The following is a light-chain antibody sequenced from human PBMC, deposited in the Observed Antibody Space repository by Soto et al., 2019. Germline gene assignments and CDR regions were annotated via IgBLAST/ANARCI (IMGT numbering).Light chain of an antibody. CDR2: DVT. Sequence: QSVLTQPASVSGSPGQSITISCTGSSSDIGHYSFVSWYQQYPGNVPKLIIYDVTKRPSGASVRFSGSKSGNTASLTISGLQPEDEADYYCCSYTTGYTLVFGTGTKLTVL. J-gene: IGLJ1*01. CDR3: CSYTTGYTLV. V-gene: IGLV2-14*03. CDR1: SSDIGHYSF.